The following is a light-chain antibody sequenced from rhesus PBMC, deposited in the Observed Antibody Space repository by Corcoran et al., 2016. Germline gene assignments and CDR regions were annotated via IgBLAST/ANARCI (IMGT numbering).Light chain of an antibody. CDR2: ASS. CDR3: RQYSNWLT. V-gene: IGKV3-42*03. J-gene: IGKJ4*01. Sequence: EIVLTQSPATLSLSPGERATLSCRASQTINSNLAWYQQQPGLVPRLLIYASSARATGIPDRFSGSGSGTAFTLTISSLEPEDFAVYFCRQYSNWLTFGGGTKVEIK. CDR1: QTINSN.